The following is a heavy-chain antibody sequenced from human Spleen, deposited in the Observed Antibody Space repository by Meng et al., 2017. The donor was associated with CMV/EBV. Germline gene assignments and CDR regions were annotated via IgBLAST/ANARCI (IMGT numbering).Heavy chain of an antibody. CDR2: LRFDGTNK. J-gene: IGHJ6*02. CDR3: ASSGSGYQISYYYYGVDV. CDR1: GFTFSSYG. D-gene: IGHD5-18*01. V-gene: IGHV3-30*02. Sequence: GGSLRLSCAASGFTFSSYGMHWVRQAPGKGLEWVAFLRFDGTNKEYADSVKGRFSISRDNSKNTLYLEMSSLRAEDTAVYYCASSGSGYQISYYYYGVDVWGQGTTVTVSS.